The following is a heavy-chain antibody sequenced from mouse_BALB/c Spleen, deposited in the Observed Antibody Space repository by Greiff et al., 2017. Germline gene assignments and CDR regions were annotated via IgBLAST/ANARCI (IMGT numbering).Heavy chain of an antibody. CDR1: GYTFTSYW. J-gene: IGHJ2*01. V-gene: IGHV1-87*01. Sequence: VQGVESGAELARPGASVKLSCKASGYTFTSYWMQWVKQRPGQGLEWIGAIYPGDGDTRYTQKFKGKATLTADKSSSTAYMQLSSLASEDSAVYYCARGKTTGSRYFDYWGQGTTLTVSS. CDR2: IYPGDGDT. CDR3: ARGKTTGSRYFDY. D-gene: IGHD1-1*01.